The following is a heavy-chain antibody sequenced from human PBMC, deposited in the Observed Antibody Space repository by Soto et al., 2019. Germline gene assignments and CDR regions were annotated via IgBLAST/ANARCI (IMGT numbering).Heavy chain of an antibody. CDR3: ARCKGGEYSYGYLSH. J-gene: IGHJ4*02. Sequence: SVKVSCKASGGTFSSYAISWVRQAPGQGLEWMGGIIPIFGTANYAQKFQGRVTITADESTSTAYMELSSLRSEDTAVYYCARCKGGEYSYGYLSHWGQGTLVTVSS. D-gene: IGHD5-18*01. V-gene: IGHV1-69*13. CDR1: GGTFSSYA. CDR2: IIPIFGTA.